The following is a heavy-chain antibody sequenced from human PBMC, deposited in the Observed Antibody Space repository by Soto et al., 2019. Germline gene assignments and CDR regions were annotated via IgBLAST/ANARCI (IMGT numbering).Heavy chain of an antibody. J-gene: IGHJ5*02. CDR3: ARDRGGRGSYLGGWFDP. V-gene: IGHV3-48*02. CDR2: ISISSSTI. D-gene: IGHD1-26*01. CDR1: GFTFSSYS. Sequence: EVQLVESGGGLVQPGGSLRLSCAASGFTFSSYSMNWVRQAPGKGLEWVSYISISSSTIYYADSVKGRFTISRDNDKPSLYLQMNRLRDEDTAVYYWARDRGGRGSYLGGWFDPWGQGTLVTVSS.